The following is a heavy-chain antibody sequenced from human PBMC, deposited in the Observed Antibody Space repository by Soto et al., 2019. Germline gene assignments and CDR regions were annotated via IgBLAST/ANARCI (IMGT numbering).Heavy chain of an antibody. Sequence: GESLKISCKGSGYSFTSYFIAWVRQMPGKGLEWMGIIYPGDSDTRYSPSFQGQVTISADKSISTAYLQWKTLKASDSAMYYCARLGMGYSVPPSSYYGMDVWGQGTTVTVSS. D-gene: IGHD5-12*01. CDR3: ARLGMGYSVPPSSYYGMDV. CDR1: GYSFTSYF. CDR2: IYPGDSDT. V-gene: IGHV5-51*01. J-gene: IGHJ6*02.